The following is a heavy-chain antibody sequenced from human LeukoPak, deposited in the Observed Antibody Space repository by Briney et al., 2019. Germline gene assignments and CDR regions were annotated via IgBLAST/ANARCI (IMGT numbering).Heavy chain of an antibody. J-gene: IGHJ5*02. CDR2: ISGSGGST. Sequence: PGGSLRLSCAASGFTFSSYGMSWVRQAPGKGLEWVSAISGSGGSTYYADSVKGRFTISRDNSKNTLYLQMNSLRAEDTAVYYCAKVGGFLDWFDPWGQGTLVTVSS. CDR3: AKVGGFLDWFDP. D-gene: IGHD3-10*01. V-gene: IGHV3-23*01. CDR1: GFTFSSYG.